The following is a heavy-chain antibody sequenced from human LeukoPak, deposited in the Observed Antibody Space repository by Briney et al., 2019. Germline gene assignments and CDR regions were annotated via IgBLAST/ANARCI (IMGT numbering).Heavy chain of an antibody. V-gene: IGHV3-21*06. D-gene: IGHD1-26*01. CDR1: GFTFTDYC. CDR3: GRDQVGTTMDLDY. J-gene: IGHJ4*02. Sequence: GGSLRLSCAASGFTFTDYCMHWVRQAPGKGLEWVASITTSATFIYYADSVKGRFTISRDNAKNSLYLQMNSLRAEDTAVCYCGRDQVGTTMDLDYWGQGTLVTVSS. CDR2: ITTSATFI.